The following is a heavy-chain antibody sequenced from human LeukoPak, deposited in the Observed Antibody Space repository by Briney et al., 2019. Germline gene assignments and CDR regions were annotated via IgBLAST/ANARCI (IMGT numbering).Heavy chain of an antibody. CDR1: GFTFSSYS. Sequence: GGSLRPSCAASGFTFSSYSMNWVRQAPGKGLEWVSSISSSSSYIYYADSVKGRFTISRDNAKNSLYLQMNSLRAEDTAVYYCARDRDRSGYPYYYYGMDVWGQGTTVTVSS. J-gene: IGHJ6*02. CDR3: ARDRDRSGYPYYYYGMDV. D-gene: IGHD3-22*01. CDR2: ISSSSSYI. V-gene: IGHV3-21*01.